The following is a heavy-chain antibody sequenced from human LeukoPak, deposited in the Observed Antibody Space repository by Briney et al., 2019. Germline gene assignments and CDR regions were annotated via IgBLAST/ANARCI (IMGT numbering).Heavy chain of an antibody. D-gene: IGHD3-3*01. V-gene: IGHV1-24*01. Sequence: AASVKVSFKVSGYTLTELSMHWVRQAPGKGLEWMGGFDPEDGETIYAQKFQGRVTMTEDTSTDTAYMELSSLRSEDTAVYYCATLSDDFWSGYYKVKMAYFDYWGQGTLVTVSS. J-gene: IGHJ4*02. CDR2: FDPEDGET. CDR3: ATLSDDFWSGYYKVKMAYFDY. CDR1: GYTLTELS.